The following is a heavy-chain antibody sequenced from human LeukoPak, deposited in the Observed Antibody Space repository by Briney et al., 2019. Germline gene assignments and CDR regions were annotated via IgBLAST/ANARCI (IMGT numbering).Heavy chain of an antibody. D-gene: IGHD3-10*02. CDR1: GFTFSSYA. CDR3: ASCSGSYYLVY. Sequence: GGSLRLSCAASGFTFSSYAMSWVRQAPGKGLEWVSAISGSGGSTYYADSVKGRFTISRDNSKNTLYLQMNSLRAEDTAVYYCASCSGSYYLVYWGRGTLVTVSS. V-gene: IGHV3-23*01. J-gene: IGHJ4*02. CDR2: ISGSGGST.